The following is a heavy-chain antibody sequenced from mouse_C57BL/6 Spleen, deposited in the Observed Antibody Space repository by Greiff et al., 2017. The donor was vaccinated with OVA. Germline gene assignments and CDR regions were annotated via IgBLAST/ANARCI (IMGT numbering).Heavy chain of an antibody. CDR1: GFSLPSYG. J-gene: IGHJ3*01. CDR3: ASDGGGVSFAY. V-gene: IGHV2-6*01. Sequence: QVQLKQSGPGLVAPSQSLSITCTVSGFSLPSYGVDWVRQSPGKGLEWLGVIWGVGSTNYNSALKSRLSISKDNSKSKVFLKMNSLQTDDTAMYYGASDGGGVSFAYWGQGALVTVSA. CDR2: IWGVGST.